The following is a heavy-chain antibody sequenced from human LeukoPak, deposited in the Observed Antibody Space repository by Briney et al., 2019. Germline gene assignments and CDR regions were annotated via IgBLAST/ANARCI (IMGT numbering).Heavy chain of an antibody. CDR2: MYISGST. D-gene: IGHD3-10*01. CDR1: GDSIRNYY. J-gene: IGHJ6*03. V-gene: IGHV4-4*07. CDR3: ARAVDNYFGSSYNYNYMDV. Sequence: SETLSLICNVSGDSIRNYYWNWIRQPAGKGLEWIGRMYISGSTNYNPSLKSRVTMSVDTSKNQFSLKLTSVTAADTAVYYCARAVDNYFGSSYNYNYMDVWGKGTTVTISS.